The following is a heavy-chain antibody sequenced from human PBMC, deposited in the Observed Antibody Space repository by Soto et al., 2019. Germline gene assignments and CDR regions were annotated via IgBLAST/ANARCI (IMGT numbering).Heavy chain of an antibody. V-gene: IGHV1-2*04. CDR3: ARGYGGKDFDY. J-gene: IGHJ4*02. D-gene: IGHD2-15*01. CDR2: INPNSGDT. Sequence: GPSVKVSCKASGYTFTGYYMHWVRQAPGQGLEWMGWINPNSGDTNYAQKFQGWVTMTRDTSISTAYMELSRLRSDDTAVYYCARGYGGKDFDYWGQGTLVTVSS. CDR1: GYTFTGYY.